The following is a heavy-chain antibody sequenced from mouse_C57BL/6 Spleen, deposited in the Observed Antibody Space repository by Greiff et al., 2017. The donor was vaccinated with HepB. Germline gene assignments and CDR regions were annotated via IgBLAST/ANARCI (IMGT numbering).Heavy chain of an antibody. CDR2: ISSGGDYI. D-gene: IGHD2-3*01. Sequence: EVQVVESGAGLVKPGGSLKLSCAASGFTFSSYAMSWVRQTPEKRLEWVAYISSGGDYIYYADTVKGRFTLSRDNARNTLYMQMSSLKSEDTAMYYCTRDGHYAMDYWGQGTSVTVSS. CDR1: GFTFSSYA. J-gene: IGHJ4*01. V-gene: IGHV5-9-1*02. CDR3: TRDGHYAMDY.